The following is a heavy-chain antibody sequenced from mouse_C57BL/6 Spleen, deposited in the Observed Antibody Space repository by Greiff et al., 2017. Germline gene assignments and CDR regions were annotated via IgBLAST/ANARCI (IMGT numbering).Heavy chain of an antibody. Sequence: VKLQQSGPELVKPGASVKISCKASGYAFSSSWMNWVKQRPGKGLEWIGRIYPGDGDTNYNGKFKGKATLTADKSSSTAYMQLSSPTSEDSAVYFCAPNWDSFAYWGQGTLVTVSA. J-gene: IGHJ3*01. V-gene: IGHV1-82*01. CDR1: GYAFSSSW. CDR3: APNWDSFAY. D-gene: IGHD4-1*02. CDR2: IYPGDGDT.